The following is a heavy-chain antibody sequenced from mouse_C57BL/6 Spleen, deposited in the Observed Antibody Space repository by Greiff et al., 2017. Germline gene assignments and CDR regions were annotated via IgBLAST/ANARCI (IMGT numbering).Heavy chain of an antibody. V-gene: IGHV1-85*01. D-gene: IGHD3-2*02. Sequence: QVQLQQSGPELVKPGASVKLSCTASGYTFTSYDINWVKQRPGQGLEWVGCIYPRDGSTKYNEKFKGKATLTVDTASSTVYMELHSLTSEDSAVYFCARSGELRLFDYWGQGTTRTVSS. CDR1: GYTFTSYD. J-gene: IGHJ2*01. CDR3: ARSGELRLFDY. CDR2: IYPRDGST.